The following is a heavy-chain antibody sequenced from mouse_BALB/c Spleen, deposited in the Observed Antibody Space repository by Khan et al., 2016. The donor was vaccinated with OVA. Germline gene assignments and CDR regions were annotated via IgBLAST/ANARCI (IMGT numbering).Heavy chain of an antibody. Sequence: EVQLQESGPGLVKPSQSLSLTCTVTGYSITSDYAWNWIRQFPGNKLEWMGYISYSGRTSSNPSLKSRTSITRDTSKNQFFLQLNSVTTEDTATYYCARSVTITTVVATDFDYWGQGTTLTVSS. V-gene: IGHV3-2*02. CDR2: ISYSGRT. CDR3: ARSVTITTVVATDFDY. J-gene: IGHJ2*01. D-gene: IGHD1-1*01. CDR1: GYSITSDYA.